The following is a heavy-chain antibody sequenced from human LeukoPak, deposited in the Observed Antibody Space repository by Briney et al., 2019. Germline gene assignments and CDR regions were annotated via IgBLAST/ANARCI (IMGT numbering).Heavy chain of an antibody. CDR1: GFTFITYA. D-gene: IGHD1-26*01. J-gene: IGHJ3*02. CDR2: VSGSGDST. Sequence: PGGSLRLSCAASGFTFITYAMSWVRQAPGKGLEWVSAVSGSGDSTYYADSVKGRFTISRDNSKNTLYLQMNSLRAEDTAVYYCAKAEWGLHSGNDAFDIWGQGTMVTVSS. CDR3: AKAEWGLHSGNDAFDI. V-gene: IGHV3-23*01.